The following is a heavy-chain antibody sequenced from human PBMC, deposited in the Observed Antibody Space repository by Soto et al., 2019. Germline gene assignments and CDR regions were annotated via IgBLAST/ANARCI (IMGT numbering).Heavy chain of an antibody. J-gene: IGHJ3*02. D-gene: IGHD1-26*01. CDR1: GFTFSSYS. CDR2: ISSSSSTI. Sequence: PGGPLRLSCASSGFTFSSYSMNWVRQAPGKGLEWVSYISSSSSTIYYADSVKGRFTISRDNAKNSLYLQMNSLRAEDTAVYYRARSCGRAPTDIWGQGTMVTVSS. CDR3: ARSCGRAPTDI. V-gene: IGHV3-48*01.